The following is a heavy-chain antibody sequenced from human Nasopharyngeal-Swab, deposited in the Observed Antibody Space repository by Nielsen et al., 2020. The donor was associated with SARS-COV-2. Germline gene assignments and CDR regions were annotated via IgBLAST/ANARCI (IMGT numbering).Heavy chain of an antibody. CDR1: GGTFSSYA. D-gene: IGHD3-10*01. V-gene: IGHV1-69*06. CDR3: ARASSMVRGVIVPFDY. CDR2: IIPIFGTA. Sequence: SVKVSCKASGGTFSSYAISWVRQAPGQGLGWMGGIIPIFGTANYAQKFQGRVTITADKSTSTAYMELSSLRSEDTAVYYCARASSMVRGVIVPFDYWGQGTLVTVSS. J-gene: IGHJ4*02.